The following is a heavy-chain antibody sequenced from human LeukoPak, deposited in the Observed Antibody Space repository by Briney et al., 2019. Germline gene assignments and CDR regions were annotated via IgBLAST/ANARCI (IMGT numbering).Heavy chain of an antibody. J-gene: IGHJ4*02. Sequence: PSETLSLACTVSGGSISSYYWSWIRQPAGKGLEWIGRIYTSGSTNYNPSLKSRVTMSVDTSKNQFSLKLSSVTAADTAVYYCARDTVMTGYYIDDYWRQGTLVTVSP. CDR3: ARDTVMTGYYIDDY. CDR1: GGSISSYY. D-gene: IGHD3-9*01. V-gene: IGHV4-4*07. CDR2: IYTSGST.